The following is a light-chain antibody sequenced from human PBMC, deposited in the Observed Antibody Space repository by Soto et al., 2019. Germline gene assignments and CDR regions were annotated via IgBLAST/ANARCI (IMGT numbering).Light chain of an antibody. CDR3: QQRSDWPLT. V-gene: IGKV3D-20*02. CDR1: QSVTSSY. CDR2: AAS. J-gene: IGKJ1*01. Sequence: EIVLTQSPGTLSLSPGERATLSCRASQSVTSSYLAWYQQKPGQAPRLLIFAASTRATGIPDRFSGSGSGTDFTLTISRLEPEDFAVYYCQQRSDWPLTFGQGTKVEIK.